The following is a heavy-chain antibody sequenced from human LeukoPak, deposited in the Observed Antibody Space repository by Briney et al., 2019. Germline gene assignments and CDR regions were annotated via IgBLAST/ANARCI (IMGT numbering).Heavy chain of an antibody. CDR2: INQDGSEE. CDR1: GFSFSSYW. Sequence: PGGALRLSREAYGFSFSSYWMTSVRQAPGKGLEWAASINQDGSEEHYVDSVKGRVTVSRDNAKSSLYLQMNSLRVDDTAIYYCATQPAVVSSGWYYFRLWGQGTLVAVST. D-gene: IGHD6-19*01. V-gene: IGHV3-7*01. CDR3: ATQPAVVSSGWYYFRL. J-gene: IGHJ4*02.